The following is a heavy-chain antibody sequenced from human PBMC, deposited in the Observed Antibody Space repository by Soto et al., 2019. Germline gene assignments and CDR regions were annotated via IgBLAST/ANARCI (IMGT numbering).Heavy chain of an antibody. CDR2: INAGNGNT. D-gene: IGHD3-22*01. V-gene: IGHV1-3*01. CDR1: GYTFTSYA. Sequence: ASVKVSCKASGYTFTSYAMHWVRQAPGQRLEWMGWINAGNGNTKYSQKFQGRVTITRDTSASTACMELSSLRSEDTAVYYCWWVYDSSGYYDYWGQGTLVTVS. CDR3: WWVYDSSGYYDY. J-gene: IGHJ4*02.